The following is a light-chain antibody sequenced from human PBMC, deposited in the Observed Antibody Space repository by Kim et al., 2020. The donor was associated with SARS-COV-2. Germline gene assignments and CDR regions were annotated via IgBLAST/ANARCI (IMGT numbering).Light chain of an antibody. Sequence: GQSFTIPCTGTGSNIGVYYVVAWYQQPPGKAPKVMIYEVNKRPSVVPDRFSGSKSSNTASLTVSGLQAEDEADYYCSSYAGRQNLVFGGGTKVTVL. CDR2: EVN. CDR3: SSYAGRQNLV. CDR1: GSNIGVYYV. J-gene: IGLJ2*01. V-gene: IGLV2-8*01.